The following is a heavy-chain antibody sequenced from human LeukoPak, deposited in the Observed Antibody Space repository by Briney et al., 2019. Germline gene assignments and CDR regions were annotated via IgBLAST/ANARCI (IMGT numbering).Heavy chain of an antibody. CDR1: GFIFSTFS. D-gene: IGHD6-13*01. J-gene: IGHJ4*02. CDR3: ARGTMVFSTSWSFDY. Sequence: GGSLRLSCAASGFIFSTFSMNWVRQAPGKGLEWVSSISSSGVYIYYADSLKGRFTISRDNDKSSVSLQMNSLRAEDTAVYYCARGTMVFSTSWSFDYWGQGTLVTVSS. CDR2: ISSSGVYI. V-gene: IGHV3-21*06.